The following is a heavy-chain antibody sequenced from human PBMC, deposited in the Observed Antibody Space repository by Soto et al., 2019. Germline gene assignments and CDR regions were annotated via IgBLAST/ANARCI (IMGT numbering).Heavy chain of an antibody. CDR1: GFTFSKYW. CDR2: INTDGSST. D-gene: IGHD6-13*01. Sequence: PWGSLRLSCAASGFTFSKYWMHWVRQAPGKGLVWVARINTDGSSTTYADSVKGRFTISRDSAKNTMYLQVHSLRAEDTAVYYCAREIATTGLYYFDYWGQGTLVTVSS. J-gene: IGHJ4*02. CDR3: AREIATTGLYYFDY. V-gene: IGHV3-74*01.